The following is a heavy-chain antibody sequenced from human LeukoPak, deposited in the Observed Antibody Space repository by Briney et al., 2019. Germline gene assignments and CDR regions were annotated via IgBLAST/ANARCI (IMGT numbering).Heavy chain of an antibody. CDR3: ARDLRGAGRHTYIWFDP. CDR2: IYYSGST. J-gene: IGHJ5*02. V-gene: IGHV4-59*01. D-gene: IGHD3-10*01. CDR1: GGSISSYY. Sequence: SETLSLTCTVSGGSISSYYWSWVRQHPGKGLEWIGYIYYSGSTNYNPSLKSRVTISVDTSKNQFSLKLSSVTAADTAVYYCARDLRGAGRHTYIWFDPWGQGTLVTVSS.